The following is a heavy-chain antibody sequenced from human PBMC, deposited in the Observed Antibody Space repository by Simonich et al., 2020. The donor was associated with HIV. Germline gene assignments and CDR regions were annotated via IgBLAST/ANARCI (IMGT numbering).Heavy chain of an antibody. J-gene: IGHJ4*02. CDR2: INHSVNT. CDR3: ARRHPTTVTTPYFDY. D-gene: IGHD4-17*01. V-gene: IGHV4-34*01. CDR1: GGSFSGYY. Sequence: QVQLQQWGAGLLKPSETLSLTCAVYGGSFSGYYWSWIRQPPGKGLELIGEINHSVNTNYNPSLKSRVTISVDTSKNQFSLKLSSVTAADTAVYYCARRHPTTVTTPYFDYWGQGTLVTVSS.